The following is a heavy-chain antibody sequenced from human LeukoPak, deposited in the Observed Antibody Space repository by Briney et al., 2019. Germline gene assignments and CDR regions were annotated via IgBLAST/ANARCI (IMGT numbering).Heavy chain of an antibody. V-gene: IGHV3-30-3*01. CDR3: ARPPYMDV. CDR2: ISYDGSNK. J-gene: IGHJ6*03. CDR1: GFTFSSYA. Sequence: GSLRLSCAASGFTFSSYAMHWVRQAPGKGLEWVAVISYDGSNKYYADSVKGRFTISRDNSKNTLYLQMNSLRAEDTAVYYCARPPYMDVWGKGTTVTVSS.